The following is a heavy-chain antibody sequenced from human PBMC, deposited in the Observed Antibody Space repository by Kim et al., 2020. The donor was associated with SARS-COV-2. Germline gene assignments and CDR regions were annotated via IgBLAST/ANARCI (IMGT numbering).Heavy chain of an antibody. V-gene: IGHV3-11*01. J-gene: IGHJ4*02. CDR1: GFTFSDYY. Sequence: GGSLRLSCAASGFTFSDYYMSWIRQAPGKGLEWVSYIDKSGNSIYYADSVKGRFTISRDNAKNSLYLQMNSLRAEDTAVYYCARYYCSGDGCSFYYFDFWGQGTLVTVSS. CDR2: IDKSGNSI. D-gene: IGHD2-21*01. CDR3: ARYYCSGDGCSFYYFDF.